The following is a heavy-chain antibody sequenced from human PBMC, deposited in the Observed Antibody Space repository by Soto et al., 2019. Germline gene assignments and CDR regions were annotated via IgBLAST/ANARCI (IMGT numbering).Heavy chain of an antibody. CDR1: GFSFDDYP. V-gene: IGHV3-9*01. J-gene: IGHJ3*01. CDR3: VMDGLTAIFGLVYEGVNV. Sequence: EVQLVESGGDLVQPGRSLRLSCAASGFSFDDYPMHWVRQAPGKGLEWVSGISWNSENIGYADSVKGRFTISRDNAKKSLYLQMSGLRAEDTALYFCVMDGLTAIFGLVYEGVNVWGRGTMVTVSS. CDR2: ISWNSENI. D-gene: IGHD3-3*01.